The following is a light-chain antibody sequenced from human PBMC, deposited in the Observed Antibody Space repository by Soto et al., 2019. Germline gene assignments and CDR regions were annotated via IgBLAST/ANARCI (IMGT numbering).Light chain of an antibody. V-gene: IGKV3-15*01. CDR1: QSVSSN. Sequence: EIVMTQSPATLSVSPGERATLSCRASQSVSSNLAWYQQKPGQAPRLLIYGASTRDTGIPARFSGSGSGTEFTLPISSLQSEEFAVYYCQKYNNWPPSFGQGTKLE. J-gene: IGKJ2*01. CDR3: QKYNNWPPS. CDR2: GAS.